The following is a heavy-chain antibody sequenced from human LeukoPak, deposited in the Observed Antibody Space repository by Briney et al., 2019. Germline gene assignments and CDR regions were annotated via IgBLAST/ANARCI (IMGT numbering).Heavy chain of an antibody. Sequence: VASVKVSCKASGGTFSSYAISWVRQAPGQGLEWMGRIIPILGIANYAQKFQGRVTITADKSTSTAYMELSSLRSEDTAVYYCAREGPLTMIVVVITYDAFDIWGQGTMVTVSS. CDR1: GGTFSSYA. CDR3: AREGPLTMIVVVITYDAFDI. V-gene: IGHV1-69*04. D-gene: IGHD3-22*01. CDR2: IIPILGIA. J-gene: IGHJ3*02.